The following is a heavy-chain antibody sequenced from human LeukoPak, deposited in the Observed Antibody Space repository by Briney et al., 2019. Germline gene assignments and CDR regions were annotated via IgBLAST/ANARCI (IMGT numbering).Heavy chain of an antibody. CDR3: ARGNLLYST. D-gene: IGHD2-15*01. CDR2: IYYSGST. CDR1: GGSISSSSYY. V-gene: IGHV4-39*07. Sequence: SETLSLTCTVSGGSISSSSYYWGWLRQPPGKGLEWIGSIYYSGSTYYNPSLKSRVTISVDTSKNQFSLKLSSVTAADTAVYYCARGNLLYSTWGQGTLVTVSS. J-gene: IGHJ4*02.